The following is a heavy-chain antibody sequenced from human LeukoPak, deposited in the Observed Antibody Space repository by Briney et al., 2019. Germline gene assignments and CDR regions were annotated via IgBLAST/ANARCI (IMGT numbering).Heavy chain of an antibody. D-gene: IGHD3-3*01. CDR2: ISSSSSTI. V-gene: IGHV3-48*01. Sequence: PGGSLRLSCAASGFTFSSYSMNWVRQAPGKGLEWVSYISSSSSTIYYADSVKGRFTISRDNAKNSLYLQMNSLRAEDTAVYYCARAVANYDFWSGYYPEGGYYFDYWGQGTLVTVSS. J-gene: IGHJ4*02. CDR3: ARAVANYDFWSGYYPEGGYYFDY. CDR1: GFTFSSYS.